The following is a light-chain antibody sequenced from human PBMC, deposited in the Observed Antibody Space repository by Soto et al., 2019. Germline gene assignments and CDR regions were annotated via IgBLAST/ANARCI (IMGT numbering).Light chain of an antibody. J-gene: IGKJ5*01. CDR3: QQYTSWPIT. CDR1: QRVGSN. CDR2: GIS. V-gene: IGKV3-15*01. Sequence: ELVLPQSPVTLSVSPGERVTLSCRASQRVGSNYLAWYQQKPGQTPRLLIYGISARATGIPDRFSGSGSGTEFTLTISSLQSEDFAVYYCQQYTSWPITFGQGTRLEIK.